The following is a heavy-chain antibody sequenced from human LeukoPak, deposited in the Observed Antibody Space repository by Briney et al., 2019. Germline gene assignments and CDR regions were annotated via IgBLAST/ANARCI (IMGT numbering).Heavy chain of an antibody. CDR2: INHSGST. J-gene: IGHJ6*02. CDR1: GGSFSGYY. CDR3: ARGRTRMDV. Sequence: SETLSLTCAVYGGSFSGYYWSWIRQPPGKGLEWIGEINHSGSTNYNPSLKSRVTISVDTSKNQFSLKLSSVTAADTAVYYCARGRTRMDVWGQGTTVTASS. D-gene: IGHD2-2*01. V-gene: IGHV4-34*01.